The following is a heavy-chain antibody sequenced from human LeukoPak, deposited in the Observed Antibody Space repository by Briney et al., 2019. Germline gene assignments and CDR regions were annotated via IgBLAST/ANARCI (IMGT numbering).Heavy chain of an antibody. CDR1: GFTFSSYS. Sequence: GSLRLSCAASGFTFSSYSMNWVRQAPGKGLEWVSSISSSSSYIYYADSVKGRFTISRDNAKNSLYLQMNSLRAEDTAVYYCARDPPFLHYYMDVWGKGTTVTVSS. J-gene: IGHJ6*03. CDR2: ISSSSSYI. V-gene: IGHV3-21*01. D-gene: IGHD2/OR15-2a*01. CDR3: ARDPPFLHYYMDV.